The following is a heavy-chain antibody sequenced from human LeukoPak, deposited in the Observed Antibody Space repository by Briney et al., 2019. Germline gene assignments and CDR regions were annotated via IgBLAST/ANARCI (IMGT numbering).Heavy chain of an antibody. Sequence: PSETLSLTCTVSGGSISSYYWSWIRQPPGKGLEWIGYIYYSGSTNYNPSLKSRVTISVDTSKNQFSLKLSSVTAADTAVYYCARHPDYGDYSNWFDPWGQGTLVTVSS. D-gene: IGHD4-17*01. CDR1: GGSISSYY. V-gene: IGHV4-59*08. CDR3: ARHPDYGDYSNWFDP. CDR2: IYYSGST. J-gene: IGHJ5*02.